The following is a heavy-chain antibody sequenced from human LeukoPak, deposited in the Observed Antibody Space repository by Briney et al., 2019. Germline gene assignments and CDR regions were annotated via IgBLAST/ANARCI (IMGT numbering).Heavy chain of an antibody. J-gene: IGHJ5*02. CDR2: ISSSGSTI. Sequence: GGSLRLSCAASGFTFSDYYMSWIRQAPGKGLEWVSYISSSGSTIYYADSVKGRFTISRDNAKNSLYLQMNSLRAEDTAVYYCARVSTAPLSMVRGNWFDPWGQGTLVTVSS. CDR3: ARVSTAPLSMVRGNWFDP. D-gene: IGHD3-10*01. V-gene: IGHV3-11*01. CDR1: GFTFSDYY.